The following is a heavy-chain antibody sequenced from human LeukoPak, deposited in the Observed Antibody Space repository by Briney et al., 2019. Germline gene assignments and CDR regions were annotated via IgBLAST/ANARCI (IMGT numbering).Heavy chain of an antibody. J-gene: IGHJ3*01. D-gene: IGHD3-16*01. Sequence: GGSLRLSCVGSGFMFSRYGLIWVRQAPGKGLEWDSGIHGNGETTYYGDSVKGRFTISRDNSKSTLYLQMNSLRVEDTAEYFCGRDPNGDYVGAFEFWGQGTKVAVSS. V-gene: IGHV3-23*01. CDR2: IHGNGETT. CDR1: GFMFSRYG. CDR3: GRDPNGDYVGAFEF.